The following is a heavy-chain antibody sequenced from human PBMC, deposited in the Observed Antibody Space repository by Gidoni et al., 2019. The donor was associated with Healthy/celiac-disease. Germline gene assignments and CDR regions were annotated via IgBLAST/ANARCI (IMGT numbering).Heavy chain of an antibody. CDR3: ARYYSNYGGGFDY. Sequence: QLQLQESGAGLRKTSETLSLTCTVSGGSIRSSSYYSGWIRQPPGKGLEWIGSIYYSGSTYYNPSLKSRVTISVDTSKNQFSLKLSSVTAADTAVYYCARYYSNYGGGFDYWGQGTLVTVSS. V-gene: IGHV4-39*01. D-gene: IGHD4-4*01. J-gene: IGHJ4*02. CDR1: GGSIRSSSYY. CDR2: IYYSGST.